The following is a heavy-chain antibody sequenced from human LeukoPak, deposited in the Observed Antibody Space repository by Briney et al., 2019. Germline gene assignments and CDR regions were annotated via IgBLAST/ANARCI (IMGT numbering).Heavy chain of an antibody. CDR3: ARGDSSGYYDAFDI. J-gene: IGHJ3*02. Sequence: GGSLRLSCAASGFTFSSYDMHWVRQATGKGLKWVSAIGTAGDTYYPGSVKGRFTISRENAKNSLYLQMNSLRAGDTAVYYCARGDSSGYYDAFDIWGQGTMVTVSS. CDR1: GFTFSSYD. V-gene: IGHV3-13*01. D-gene: IGHD3-22*01. CDR2: IGTAGDT.